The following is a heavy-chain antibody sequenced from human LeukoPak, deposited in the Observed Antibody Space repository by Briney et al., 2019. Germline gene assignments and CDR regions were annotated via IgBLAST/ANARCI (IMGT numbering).Heavy chain of an antibody. D-gene: IGHD3-3*01. V-gene: IGHV3-48*01. CDR1: GFTFSDYG. J-gene: IGHJ6*03. Sequence: GGSLRLSCAVSGFTFSDYGMNWVRQAPGKGLEWVSYISYSSDIIHYTESVKGRFTISRDNAKNSVYLQMNSLRAEDTAVYYCARDFWSGYTPRKDYYYYYMDVWGKGTTVTVSS. CDR2: ISYSSDII. CDR3: ARDFWSGYTPRKDYYYYYMDV.